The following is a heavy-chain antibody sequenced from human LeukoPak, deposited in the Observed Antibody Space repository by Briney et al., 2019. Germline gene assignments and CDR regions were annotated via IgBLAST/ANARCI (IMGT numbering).Heavy chain of an antibody. V-gene: IGHV1-69*13. D-gene: IGHD2-21*02. J-gene: IGHJ4*02. CDR1: GGTFSSYA. CDR2: IIPIFGTA. CDR3: ARVRYCGGDCYSGYFDY. Sequence: GASVKVSCKASGGTFSSYAISWERQAPGQGLEWMGGIIPIFGTANYAQKFQGIVTITADESTSTAYMELSSLRSEDTAVYYCARVRYCGGDCYSGYFDYWGQGTLVTVSS.